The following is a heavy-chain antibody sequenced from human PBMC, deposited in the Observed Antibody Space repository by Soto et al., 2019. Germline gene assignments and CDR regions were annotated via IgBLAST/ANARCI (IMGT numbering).Heavy chain of an antibody. D-gene: IGHD1-26*01. CDR1: GFTFSSYW. Sequence: EVQLVESGGGLVQPGGSLRLSCAASGFTFSSYWIHWVXXXXXXGLVWVSHIDSDGNSTTYADSVKGRFTISRDNAKXXXXXXXXXXXXXXXXXXXXXXXXXXVGIDYWGLGTLVTVSS. J-gene: IGHJ4*02. CDR3: XXXXXXVGIDY. V-gene: IGHV3-74*03. CDR2: IDSDGNST.